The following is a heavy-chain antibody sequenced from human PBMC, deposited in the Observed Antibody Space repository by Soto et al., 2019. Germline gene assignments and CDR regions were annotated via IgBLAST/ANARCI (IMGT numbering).Heavy chain of an antibody. J-gene: IGHJ2*01. CDR2: ISSNGGST. V-gene: IGHV3-64*01. D-gene: IGHD3-9*01. Sequence: EVQLVESGGGLVQPGGSLRLSCAASGFTFSSYAMHWVRQAPGKGLEYVSAISSNGGSTYYANSVKGRFTISRDNSKNTLYLQMGSLRAEDMAVYYCARSGYFDWLLFALPGMNWYFDLWGRGTLVTVSS. CDR1: GFTFSSYA. CDR3: ARSGYFDWLLFALPGMNWYFDL.